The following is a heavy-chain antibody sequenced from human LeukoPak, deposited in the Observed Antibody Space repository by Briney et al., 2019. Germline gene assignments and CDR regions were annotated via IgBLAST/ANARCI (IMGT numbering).Heavy chain of an antibody. CDR1: GYTFTSYY. CDR3: ARYYYDSSGENYYYYYGMDV. Sequence: ASVKVSCKASGYTFTSYYMHWVRQAPGQGLEWMGIINPSGGSTSYAQKFQGRVTMTRDTSTSTVYMELSSLRSDDTAVYYCARYYYDSSGENYYYYYGMDVWGQGTTVTVSS. J-gene: IGHJ6*02. D-gene: IGHD3-22*01. CDR2: INPSGGST. V-gene: IGHV1-46*01.